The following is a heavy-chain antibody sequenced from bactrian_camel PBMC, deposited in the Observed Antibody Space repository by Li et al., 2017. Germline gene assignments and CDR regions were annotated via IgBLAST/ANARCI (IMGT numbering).Heavy chain of an antibody. V-gene: IGHV3S53*01. D-gene: IGHD3*01. J-gene: IGHJ4*01. CDR1: GYPYQVNY. CDR2: IDSDGRT. CDR3: APDYCSGSPPAP. Sequence: HVQLVESGGGSVEAGGSLRLSCAHSGYPYQVNYMGWFRQAPGKEREGIATIDSDGRTTYSDSVEGRFTISSLDNAKNTVYLQMNSLKPEDTAMYYCAPDYCSGSPPAPGGQGTQVTVS.